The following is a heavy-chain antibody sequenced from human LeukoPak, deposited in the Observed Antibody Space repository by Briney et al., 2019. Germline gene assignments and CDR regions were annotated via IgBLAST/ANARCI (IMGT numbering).Heavy chain of an antibody. J-gene: IGHJ5*02. CDR2: ISYDGSNK. V-gene: IGHV3-30-3*01. Sequence: GRSLRLSCAASGFTFSSYAMHWVRQAPGKGQEWVAVISYDGSNKYYADSVKGRFTISRDNSKNTLYLQMNSLRAEDTAVYYCASLGIVVVTAIRWFDPWGQGTLVTVSS. CDR1: GFTFSSYA. CDR3: ASLGIVVVTAIRWFDP. D-gene: IGHD2-21*02.